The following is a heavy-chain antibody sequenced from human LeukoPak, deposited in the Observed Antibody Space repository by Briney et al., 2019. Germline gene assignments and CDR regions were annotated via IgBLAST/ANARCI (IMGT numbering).Heavy chain of an antibody. Sequence: ASVKVSCKASGYTFTSYDINWVRQATGQGLEWMGWMNPNSGNTGYAQKSQGRVTMTRNTSISTVYMELSSLRSEDTAVYYCARAPLYSSGWYGSYFDYWGQGTLVTVSS. V-gene: IGHV1-8*01. CDR3: ARAPLYSSGWYGSYFDY. D-gene: IGHD6-19*01. CDR2: MNPNSGNT. J-gene: IGHJ4*02. CDR1: GYTFTSYD.